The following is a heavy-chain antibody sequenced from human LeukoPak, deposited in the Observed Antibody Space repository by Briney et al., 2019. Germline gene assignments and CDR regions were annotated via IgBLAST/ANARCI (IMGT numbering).Heavy chain of an antibody. D-gene: IGHD5-18*01. V-gene: IGHV3-53*01. J-gene: IGHJ4*02. Sequence: GGSLRLSCVASGFTVSSNYMSWVRQAPGKGLEWVSVIYSAGSTYYADSVKGRFTISRDNSKNSLFLQMHSLRAEDTAVYYCARVLDSYGFNFDYWGQGTLVTVSS. CDR1: GFTVSSNY. CDR3: ARVLDSYGFNFDY. CDR2: IYSAGST.